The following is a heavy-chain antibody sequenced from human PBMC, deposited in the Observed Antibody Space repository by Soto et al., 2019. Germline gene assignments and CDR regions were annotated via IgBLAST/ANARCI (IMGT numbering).Heavy chain of an antibody. Sequence: PSETLSLTCTVSGGSISSYYWSWIRQPPGKGLEWIGYIYYSGSTNYNPSLKSRVTISVDTSKNQFSLKLSSVTAADTAVYYCARDEYCSGGSCYSRGAFDIWGQRTMV. V-gene: IGHV4-59*01. CDR1: GGSISSYY. CDR2: IYYSGST. D-gene: IGHD2-15*01. CDR3: ARDEYCSGGSCYSRGAFDI. J-gene: IGHJ3*02.